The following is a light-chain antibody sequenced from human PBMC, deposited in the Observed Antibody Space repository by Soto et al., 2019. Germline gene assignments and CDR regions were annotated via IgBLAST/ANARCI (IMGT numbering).Light chain of an antibody. J-gene: IGLJ2*01. CDR2: EVT. CDR3: CSYAGSSTVV. Sequence: QSALTQHASVSGSPGQSITISCTGTSSDVGSYNLVSWYQLHPGKAPKLMIYEVTKRPSGISNRFSGSKSGNTASLTISGLQAEDEADYYCCSYAGSSTVVFGGGTKLTVL. CDR1: SSDVGSYNL. V-gene: IGLV2-23*02.